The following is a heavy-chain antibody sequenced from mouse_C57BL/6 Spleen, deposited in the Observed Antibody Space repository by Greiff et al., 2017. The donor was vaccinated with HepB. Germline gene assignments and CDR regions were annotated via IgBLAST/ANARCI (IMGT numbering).Heavy chain of an antibody. V-gene: IGHV5-9*01. Sequence: EVMLVESGGGLVKPGGSLKLSCAASGFTFSSYTMSWVRQTPEKRLEWVATISGGGGNTYYPDSVKGRFTISRDNAKNTLYLQMSSLRSEDTALYYGASRYVTAFHYWGQGTTPTVSS. CDR3: ASRYVTAFHY. CDR1: GFTFSSYT. J-gene: IGHJ2*01. D-gene: IGHD2-13*01. CDR2: ISGGGGNT.